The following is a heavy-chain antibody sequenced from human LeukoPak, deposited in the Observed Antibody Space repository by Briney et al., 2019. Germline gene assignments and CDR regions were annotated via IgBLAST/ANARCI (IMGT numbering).Heavy chain of an antibody. CDR1: GFTVSSNY. D-gene: IGHD3-10*01. CDR2: IYSGGST. V-gene: IGHV3-53*01. Sequence: GGSLRLSCAASGFTVSSNYMSWVRQAPGKGLEWVSVIYSGGSTYYADSVKGRFTISRDNSKNTLYLQMNSLRAEDTAVYYCAREERSITMVRGVIRRVSRGQGTLVTVSS. J-gene: IGHJ4*02. CDR3: AREERSITMVRGVIRRVS.